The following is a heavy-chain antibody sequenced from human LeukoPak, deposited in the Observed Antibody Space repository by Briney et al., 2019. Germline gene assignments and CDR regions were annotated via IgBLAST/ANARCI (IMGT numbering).Heavy chain of an antibody. J-gene: IGHJ4*02. CDR3: ARDWGMTTRPD. CDR2: IIPIFGTA. V-gene: IGHV1-69*13. CDR1: GGTFSSYA. Sequence: GASVKVSCKASGGTFSSYAISWVRQALGQGLEWMGGIIPIFGTANYAQKFQGRVTITADESTSTAYMELSSLRSEDTAVYYCARDWGMTTRPDWGQGTLVTVSS. D-gene: IGHD3-16*01.